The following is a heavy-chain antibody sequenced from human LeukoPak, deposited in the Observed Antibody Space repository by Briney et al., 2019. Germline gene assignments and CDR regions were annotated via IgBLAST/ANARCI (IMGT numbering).Heavy chain of an antibody. J-gene: IGHJ4*02. CDR3: ARALTGSGSYYYFDY. V-gene: IGHV4-59*01. CDR1: GGSISSYY. D-gene: IGHD1-26*01. Sequence: SETLSLTCTVSGGSISSYYWSWIRQPPGKGLEWIGYIYYSGSTNYNPSLKSRVTISVDTSKNQFSLKLSSVTAADTAVYYCARALTGSGSYYYFDYWGQGTLVTVSS. CDR2: IYYSGST.